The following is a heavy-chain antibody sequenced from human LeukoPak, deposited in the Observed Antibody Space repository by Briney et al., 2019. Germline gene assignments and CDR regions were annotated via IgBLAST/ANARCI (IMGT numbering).Heavy chain of an antibody. CDR1: GYTFTCYY. J-gene: IGHJ4*02. Sequence: ASVTVSCKASGYTFTCYYMHWVRQAPGQGLEWMGIINPSGGSTSYAQKFQGRVTMTRDMSTSTVYMELSSLRSEDTAVYYCARDTWELRPWGQGTLVTVSS. CDR3: ARDTWELRP. CDR2: INPSGGST. D-gene: IGHD1-26*01. V-gene: IGHV1-46*01.